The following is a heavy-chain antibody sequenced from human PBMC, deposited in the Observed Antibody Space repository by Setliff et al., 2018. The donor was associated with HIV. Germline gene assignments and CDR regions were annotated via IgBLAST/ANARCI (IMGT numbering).Heavy chain of an antibody. Sequence: KASETLSLTCSVYGASFRGAPLTWIRQTPRKGLECIGEIDEKGTLTYNPSLRSRAHISIDARRSQFSLTLESVSAEDTAIYYCARGRHVSLTDPPSRFIDVWGKGTAVTVSS. J-gene: IGHJ6*03. D-gene: IGHD3-16*01. CDR1: GASFRGAP. CDR3: ARGRHVSLTDPPSRFIDV. CDR2: IDEKGTL. V-gene: IGHV4-34*01.